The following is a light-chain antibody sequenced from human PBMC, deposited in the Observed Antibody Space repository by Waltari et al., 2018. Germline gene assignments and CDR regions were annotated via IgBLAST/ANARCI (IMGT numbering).Light chain of an antibody. Sequence: DIQMTQSPSSQSASVGDRVTIPCRASQSITTFLNWYQQKPGKAPKLLIYGASRLQSGVPSRFSGSGSGTDFTLTISSLQVEDFATYYCQQSYNSPYTFGQGTNLEIK. CDR3: QQSYNSPYT. CDR1: QSITTF. CDR2: GAS. J-gene: IGKJ2*01. V-gene: IGKV1-39*01.